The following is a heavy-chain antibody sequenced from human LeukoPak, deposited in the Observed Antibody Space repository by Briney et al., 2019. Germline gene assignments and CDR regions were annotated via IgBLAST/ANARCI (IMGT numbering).Heavy chain of an antibody. CDR2: ISYDGSNK. V-gene: IGHV3-30-3*01. J-gene: IGHJ3*02. D-gene: IGHD3-22*01. Sequence: PGGSLRLSCAASGFTFSSYAMHWVRQAPGKGLEWVAVISYDGSNKYYADSVKGRFTISRDNSKNTLYLQMNSLRAEDTAVYYCARDRRPRHYYDSSGYYRGDAFDIWGQGTMVTVSS. CDR1: GFTFSSYA. CDR3: ARDRRPRHYYDSSGYYRGDAFDI.